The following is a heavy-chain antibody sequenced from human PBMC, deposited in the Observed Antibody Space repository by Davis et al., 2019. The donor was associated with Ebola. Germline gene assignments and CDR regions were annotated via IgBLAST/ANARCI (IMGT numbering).Heavy chain of an antibody. CDR3: AREYRYYDSLGAFDI. CDR1: GYTFTTYA. V-gene: IGHV1-3*01. Sequence: ASVKVSCKASGYTFTTYAMHWVRQAPGQRPEWMGWINAGNGNTNYAQKLQGRVTMTTDTSTSTAYMELRSLRSDDTAVYYCAREYRYYDSLGAFDIWGQGTMVTVSS. CDR2: INAGNGNT. D-gene: IGHD3-22*01. J-gene: IGHJ3*02.